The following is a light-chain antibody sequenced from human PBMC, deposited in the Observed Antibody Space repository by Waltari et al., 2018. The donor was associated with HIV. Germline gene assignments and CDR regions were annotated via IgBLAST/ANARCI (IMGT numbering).Light chain of an antibody. V-gene: IGLV2-23*02. CDR2: EIN. Sequence: QSALTQPASVSGSPGQSITISCNETSSDVSTYKLVSWYQQHPGKVPKLIIYEINKRPSGVSKRFSGAKSGNMASLTISGLQAEDEAFYHCCSYAGRSTFVLFGGGTKLTVL. J-gene: IGLJ2*01. CDR1: SSDVSTYKL. CDR3: CSYAGRSTFVL.